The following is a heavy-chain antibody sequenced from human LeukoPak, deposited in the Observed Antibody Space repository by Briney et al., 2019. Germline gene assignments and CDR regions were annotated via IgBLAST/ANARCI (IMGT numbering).Heavy chain of an antibody. Sequence: PGGSLRLSCAASGFTFSSYSMNWVRQAPGKGLEWVSSISSSSSYIYYADSVKGRFTISRDNAKNSLYLQMNSLRAEDTAVYYCARDQGFYYGSGSYSADFDYWGQGTLVTVSS. CDR1: GFTFSSYS. V-gene: IGHV3-21*01. J-gene: IGHJ4*02. CDR2: ISSSSSYI. CDR3: ARDQGFYYGSGSYSADFDY. D-gene: IGHD3-10*01.